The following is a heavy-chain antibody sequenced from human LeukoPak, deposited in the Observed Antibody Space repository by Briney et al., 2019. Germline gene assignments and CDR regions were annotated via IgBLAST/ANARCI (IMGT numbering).Heavy chain of an antibody. V-gene: IGHV1-18*04. CDR2: ISAYNGNT. D-gene: IGHD4-17*01. CDR3: AREHGDYADY. Sequence: ASVKVSCKASGYTFTGYYMHWVRQAPGQGLEWMGWISAYNGNTNYAQKLQGRVTMTTDTSTSTAYMELRSLRSDDTAVYYCAREHGDYADYWGQGTLVTVSS. CDR1: GYTFTGYY. J-gene: IGHJ4*02.